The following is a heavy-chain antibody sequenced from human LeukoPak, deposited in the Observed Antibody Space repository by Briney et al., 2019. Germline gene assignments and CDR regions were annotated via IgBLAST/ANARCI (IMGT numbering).Heavy chain of an antibody. V-gene: IGHV3-33*01. J-gene: IGHJ4*02. CDR2: IWYDGSNK. Sequence: GGSLRLSCAASGFTFSSYGMHWVRQAPGKGLEWVAVIWYDGSNKYYADSVKGRFTISRDNSKNTLYLQMNSLRAEDTAVYYWARDGGGSSGWSPFFDYWGQEPLVTVSS. CDR3: ARDGGGSSGWSPFFDY. D-gene: IGHD6-19*01. CDR1: GFTFSSYG.